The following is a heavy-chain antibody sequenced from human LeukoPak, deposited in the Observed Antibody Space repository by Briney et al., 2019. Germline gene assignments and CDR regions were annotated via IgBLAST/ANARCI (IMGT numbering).Heavy chain of an antibody. CDR1: GLTFSSYS. CDR2: ISSSSSYI. V-gene: IGHV3-21*01. CDR3: ASGGLTVVTNPGVDY. Sequence: GGSLRLSCAASGLTFSSYSMNWVRQAPGKGLEWVSSISSSSSYIYYADSVKGRFTISRDNAKNSLYLQMNSLRAEDTAVYYCASGGLTVVTNPGVDYWGQGALVTVSS. J-gene: IGHJ4*02. D-gene: IGHD4-23*01.